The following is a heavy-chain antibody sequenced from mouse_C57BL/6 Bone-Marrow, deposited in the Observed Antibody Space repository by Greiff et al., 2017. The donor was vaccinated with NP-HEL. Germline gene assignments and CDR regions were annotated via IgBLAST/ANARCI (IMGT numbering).Heavy chain of an antibody. D-gene: IGHD1-1*01. CDR2: ISDGGSYT. J-gene: IGHJ3*01. Sequence: GQLVESGGGLVKPGGSLKLSCAASGFTFSSYAMSWVRQTPEKRLEWVATISDGGSYTYYPDNVKGRFTISRDNAKNNLYLQMSHLKSEDTAMYYCARGYYYGSSYVAYWGQGTLVTVSA. CDR1: GFTFSSYA. CDR3: ARGYYYGSSYVAY. V-gene: IGHV5-4*01.